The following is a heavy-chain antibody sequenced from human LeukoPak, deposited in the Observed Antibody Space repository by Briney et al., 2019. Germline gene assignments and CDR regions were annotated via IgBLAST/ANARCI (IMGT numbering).Heavy chain of an antibody. J-gene: IGHJ1*01. CDR1: GGSISNNNW. V-gene: IGHV4-4*02. CDR3: ARPSSGRPHEYFQH. CDR2: IYHSGST. D-gene: IGHD3-22*01. Sequence: PSGTLSLTCAVSGGSISNNNWWSWVRQPPGKGLEWIGEIYHSGSTNYNPSLKSRATISIDTSKNQFSLKLTSVTAADTAVYYCARPSSGRPHEYFQHWGQGTLVTVSS.